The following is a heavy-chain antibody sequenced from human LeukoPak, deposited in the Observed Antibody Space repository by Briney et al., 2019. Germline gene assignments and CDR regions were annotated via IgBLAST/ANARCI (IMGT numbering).Heavy chain of an antibody. J-gene: IGHJ4*02. CDR1: GFTFSSYA. V-gene: IGHV3-23*01. D-gene: IGHD3-22*01. Sequence: GGSLRLSCAASGFTFSSYAMSWVRQAPGKGLEWVSAISGSGGSTYYADSVKGRFTISRDNSKNPLYLQMNSLRAEDTAVYYCAKEMAMGYYYDSSGYATWGQGTLVTVSS. CDR3: AKEMAMGYYYDSSGYAT. CDR2: ISGSGGST.